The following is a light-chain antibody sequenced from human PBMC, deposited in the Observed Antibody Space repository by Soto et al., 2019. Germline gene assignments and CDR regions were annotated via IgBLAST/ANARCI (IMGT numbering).Light chain of an antibody. J-gene: IGKJ2*01. V-gene: IGKV3-20*01. CDR1: QSVSSSY. CDR3: QQYCSSPPYT. Sequence: EIVLTQSPGTLSLSPGERATLSCRASQSVSSSYLAWYQQKPGQAPRLLIYGASSRATGIPDRFSGSGSGTDFTPTISRLEPQDFGVYYCQQYCSSPPYTFGQGTKLEIK. CDR2: GAS.